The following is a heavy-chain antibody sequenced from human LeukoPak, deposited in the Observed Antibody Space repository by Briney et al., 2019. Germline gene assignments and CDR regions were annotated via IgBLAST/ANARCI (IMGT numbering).Heavy chain of an antibody. CDR2: TTGSTAAT. D-gene: IGHD3-10*01. J-gene: IGHJ5*02. V-gene: IGHV3-23*01. CDR1: GFTFTNYA. CDR3: APLGVRGARFDP. Sequence: GGSLRLSCAASGFTFTNYAMSWVRQTPGKGLEWVSTTTGSTAATYHADSVKGRFTISRDNSKNTLYLQMNSLRAEDTAVYYCAPLGVRGARFDPWGQGTLVTVSS.